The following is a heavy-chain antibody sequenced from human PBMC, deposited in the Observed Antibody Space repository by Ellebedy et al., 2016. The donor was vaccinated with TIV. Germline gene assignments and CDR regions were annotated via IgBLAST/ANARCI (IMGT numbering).Heavy chain of an antibody. J-gene: IGHJ6*02. D-gene: IGHD3-10*01. Sequence: MPSETLSLTCTVSGGSISSSSYYWGWIRQPPGKGLEWIVSIYYSGSTYYNPSLKSRVTISVDTSKNQFSLKLSSVTAADTAVYYCARRVTMVRGVRRVHGMDVWGQGTTVTVSS. CDR1: GGSISSSSYY. CDR3: ARRVTMVRGVRRVHGMDV. CDR2: IYYSGST. V-gene: IGHV4-39*01.